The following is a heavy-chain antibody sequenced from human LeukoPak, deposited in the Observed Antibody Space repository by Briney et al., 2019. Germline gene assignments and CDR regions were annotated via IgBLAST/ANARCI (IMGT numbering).Heavy chain of an antibody. J-gene: IGHJ4*02. Sequence: GGTLRLSCAASGFTFNNYGISWVRQAPGKGLEWVASLSVGGDRTYYADSVKGRVTISTDNSKSTAYLQVNSLRAEDTAIYYCAKSVHPPDYWGQGTLVTVSS. CDR2: LSVGGDRT. CDR1: GFTFNNYG. CDR3: AKSVHPPDY. V-gene: IGHV3-23*01.